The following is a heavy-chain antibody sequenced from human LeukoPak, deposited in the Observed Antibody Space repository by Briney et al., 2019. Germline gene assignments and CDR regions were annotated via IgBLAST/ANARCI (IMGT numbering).Heavy chain of an antibody. CDR1: GFTFSSYS. D-gene: IGHD6-13*01. CDR3: ARDSSSWSRDY. J-gene: IGHJ4*02. V-gene: IGHV3-21*01. Sequence: GGSLRLSCAASGFTFSSYSMNWVRQAPGKGLEWVSSISSSSSSYIYYADSVKGRFTISRDNAKNSLYLQMYSLKAEDTAVYYCARDSSSWSRDYWGQGTLVTVSS. CDR2: ISSSSSSYI.